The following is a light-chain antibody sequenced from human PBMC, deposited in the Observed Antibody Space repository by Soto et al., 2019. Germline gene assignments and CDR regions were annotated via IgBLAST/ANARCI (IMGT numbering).Light chain of an antibody. CDR1: QHDSSH. CDR3: QQYGSSSWT. Sequence: EIVMTQCPTSLCVSPGERVTLSCRASQHDSSHLAWYQQKRGQAPRLLIYGASSRATGVPDWFSGSGSGTDFTLTISRLEAEDFAVYYCQQYGSSSWTFGQGTKVDIK. J-gene: IGKJ1*01. CDR2: GAS. V-gene: IGKV3-20*01.